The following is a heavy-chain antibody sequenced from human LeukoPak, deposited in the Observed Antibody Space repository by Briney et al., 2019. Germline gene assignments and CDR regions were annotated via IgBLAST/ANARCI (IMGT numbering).Heavy chain of an antibody. D-gene: IGHD2-15*01. CDR2: ISSSGSST. J-gene: IGHJ4*02. V-gene: IGHV3-23*01. Sequence: GGSLRLSCAASGFTFRSYAMNWVRQAPGKGLEWVSTISSSGSSTYYTDSVKGRFTISRDNSKNTLYLQMNSLRAEDTAEYYCAKDGPALWGYFDYWGQGTVATVSS. CDR1: GFTFRSYA. CDR3: AKDGPALWGYFDY.